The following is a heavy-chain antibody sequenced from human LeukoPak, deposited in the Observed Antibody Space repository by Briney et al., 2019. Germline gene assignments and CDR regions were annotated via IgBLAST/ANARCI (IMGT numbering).Heavy chain of an antibody. J-gene: IGHJ4*02. CDR1: GFTFSSYS. CDR3: ARDSNYDSSGYYYPDYLDY. D-gene: IGHD3-22*01. V-gene: IGHV3-21*01. Sequence: GGSLRLSCAASGFTFSSYSMNWVRQAPGKGLEWVSSISSSSSYIYYADSVKGRFTISRDNAKNSLYLQMNSLRAEDTAVYYCARDSNYDSSGYYYPDYLDYWGQGTLVTVSS. CDR2: ISSSSSYI.